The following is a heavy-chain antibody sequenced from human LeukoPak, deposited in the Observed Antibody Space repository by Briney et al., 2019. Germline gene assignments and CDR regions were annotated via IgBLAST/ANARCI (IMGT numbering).Heavy chain of an antibody. CDR1: GFTFSSYA. V-gene: IGHV3-48*03. Sequence: GGSLRLSCAASGFTFSSYAMHWVRQAPGKGLEWVSYISNSGSAIFYADSVKGRFTISRDSAKNSLHLQINSLRDEDTAVYYCAREAARRRRSDAFDIWGQGTRVTVSS. CDR2: ISNSGSAI. CDR3: AREAARRRRSDAFDI. J-gene: IGHJ3*02.